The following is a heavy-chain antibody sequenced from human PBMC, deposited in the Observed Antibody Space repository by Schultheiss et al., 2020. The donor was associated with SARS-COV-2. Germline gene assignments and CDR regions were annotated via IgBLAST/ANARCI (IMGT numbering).Heavy chain of an antibody. Sequence: GGSLRLSCAASGFTFSSYAMSWVRQAPGKGLEWVSAISGSGGSTYYADSVKGRFTISRDNSKNTLYLQMNSLRAEDTAVYYCAKLRYYDFWSGYYFDYWGHGTLVTVSS. CDR2: ISGSGGST. D-gene: IGHD3-3*01. CDR1: GFTFSSYA. CDR3: AKLRYYDFWSGYYFDY. V-gene: IGHV3-23*01. J-gene: IGHJ4*01.